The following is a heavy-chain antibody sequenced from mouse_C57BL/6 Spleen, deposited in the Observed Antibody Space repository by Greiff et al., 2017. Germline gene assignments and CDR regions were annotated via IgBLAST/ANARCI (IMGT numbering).Heavy chain of an antibody. CDR3: ARGDYGSTWFAY. J-gene: IGHJ3*01. V-gene: IGHV1-42*01. Sequence: VQLQQSGPELVKPGASVKISCKASGYSFTGYYMNWVKQSPETSLEWIGEINPSTGGTTYNQKFKAKATLTVDKSSSTAYMQLKSLTSEDSAVYYCARGDYGSTWFAYWGQGTLVTVSA. CDR2: INPSTGGT. CDR1: GYSFTGYY. D-gene: IGHD1-1*01.